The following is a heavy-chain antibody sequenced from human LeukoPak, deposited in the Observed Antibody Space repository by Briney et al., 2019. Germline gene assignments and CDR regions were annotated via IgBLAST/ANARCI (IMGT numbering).Heavy chain of an antibody. D-gene: IGHD6-13*01. CDR1: GFTFSSYA. J-gene: IGHJ6*02. V-gene: IGHV3-23*01. CDR3: AKGFSYSSSWYCVPYYYGMDV. Sequence: HPGGSLRLSCAASGFTFSSYAMSWVRQAPGKGLEWVSAISGGGGSTYYADSVKGRFTISRDNSKNTLYLQMNSLRAEDTAVYYCAKGFSYSSSWYCVPYYYGMDVWGQGTTVTVSS. CDR2: ISGGGGST.